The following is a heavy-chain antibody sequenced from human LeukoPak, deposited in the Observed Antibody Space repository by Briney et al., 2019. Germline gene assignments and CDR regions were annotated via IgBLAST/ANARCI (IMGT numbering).Heavy chain of an antibody. D-gene: IGHD1-1*01. J-gene: IGHJ5*02. V-gene: IGHV5-51*01. CDR2: IFPLVSDT. Sequence: SGESLKISCKGSAYTFSTSWIAWVRQMPGKGLEWMGIIFPLVSDTKYSPSLQGQVTISVDKSISTAYLQWSSLKTSDTAIYYCATVGTTGTRWFDPWGQGTLVTVSS. CDR1: AYTFSTSW. CDR3: ATVGTTGTRWFDP.